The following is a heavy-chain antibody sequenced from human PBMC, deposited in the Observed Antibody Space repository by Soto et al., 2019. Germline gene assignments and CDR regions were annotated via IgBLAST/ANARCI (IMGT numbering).Heavy chain of an antibody. CDR1: GDSFSLNIAA. CDR3: ARAGIAAAATIDY. D-gene: IGHD6-13*01. J-gene: IGHJ4*02. V-gene: IGHV6-1*01. CDR2: TYYRSKWYN. Sequence: SQTLSLTCAISGDSFSLNIAAWNWIRQSPSRGLEWLGGTYYRSKWYNDYAVSVKSRITINPDTSKNQFSLQLNSVTPEDTAVYYCARAGIAAAATIDYWGQGTLVTVSS.